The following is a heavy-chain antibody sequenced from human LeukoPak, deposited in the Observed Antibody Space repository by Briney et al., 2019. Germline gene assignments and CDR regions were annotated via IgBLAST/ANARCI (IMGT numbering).Heavy chain of an antibody. CDR1: GLTFTYYA. V-gene: IGHV3-7*01. Sequence: GGSLRLSCTASGLTFTYYAMTWVRQAPGKGLEWVAGIKQDGSDKYYVDSVKGRFTISRDNAKNSVYLQMNSLRADDTAVYYCARRNLFDYWGQGTLVTVSS. J-gene: IGHJ4*02. CDR2: IKQDGSDK. CDR3: ARRNLFDY.